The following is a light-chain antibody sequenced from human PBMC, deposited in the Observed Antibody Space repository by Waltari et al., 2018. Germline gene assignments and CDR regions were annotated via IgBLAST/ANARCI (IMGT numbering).Light chain of an antibody. CDR1: SGYIGGSDF. CDR2: DVN. V-gene: IGLV2-14*01. Sequence: QSALTQPASVSASPGQSITISCTGTSGYIGGSDFVSWYQHHPGRAPKVLIFDVNHRPSGISDRFSGSKSGNTASLTISGLQAEDDADYYCSSPSTNNVVVFGGGTKVTVL. CDR3: SSPSTNNVVV. J-gene: IGLJ2*01.